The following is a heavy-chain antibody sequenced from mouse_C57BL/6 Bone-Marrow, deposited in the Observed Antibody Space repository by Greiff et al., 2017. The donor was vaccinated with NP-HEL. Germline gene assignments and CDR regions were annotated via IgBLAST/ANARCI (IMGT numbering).Heavy chain of an antibody. CDR2: IDPNSGGT. Sequence: VQLQQSGAELVKPGASVKLSCKASGYTFTSYWMHWVKQRPGRGLEWIGRIDPNSGGTKYNEKFKSKATLTVDKPSSTAYMQLSSLTSEDSAVYYCARRRFITTVVEDYWGQGTTLTVSS. D-gene: IGHD1-1*01. CDR3: ARRRFITTVVEDY. CDR1: GYTFTSYW. J-gene: IGHJ2*01. V-gene: IGHV1-72*01.